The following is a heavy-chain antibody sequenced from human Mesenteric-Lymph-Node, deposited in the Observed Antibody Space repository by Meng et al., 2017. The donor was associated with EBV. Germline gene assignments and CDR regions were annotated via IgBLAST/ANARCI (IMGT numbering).Heavy chain of an antibody. V-gene: IGHV4-30-4*01. J-gene: IGHJ5*02. CDR2: IYYSGST. CDR1: GGSISSGDYY. Sequence: QVQLQESGLGLVKPSQTLSLTGTVSGGSISSGDYYWSWIRQPPGKGLEWIGYIYYSGSTHYNPYIKSRVTISVDTSKNQFSLKVSSVTAADTAVYYCAKVDGSGRSNWFDPWGQGTLVTVSS. CDR3: AKVDGSGRSNWFDP. D-gene: IGHD3-10*01.